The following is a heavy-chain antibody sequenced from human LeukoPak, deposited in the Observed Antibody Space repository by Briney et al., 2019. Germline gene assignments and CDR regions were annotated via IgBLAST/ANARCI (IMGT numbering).Heavy chain of an antibody. Sequence: GGSLRLSCAASGFTFSSYAMSWVRQAPGKGLESVSAISGSGGSTYYADSVKGRFTISRDNSKNTLYLQMNSLRAEDTAVYYCAKLPILYCSSTSCYLWGQGTLVTVSS. CDR2: ISGSGGST. V-gene: IGHV3-23*01. CDR1: GFTFSSYA. D-gene: IGHD2-2*01. J-gene: IGHJ4*02. CDR3: AKLPILYCSSTSCYL.